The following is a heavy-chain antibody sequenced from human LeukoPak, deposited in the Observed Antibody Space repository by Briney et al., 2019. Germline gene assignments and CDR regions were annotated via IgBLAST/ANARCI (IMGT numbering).Heavy chain of an antibody. D-gene: IGHD4-17*01. CDR2: IMPLFGTA. V-gene: IGHV1-69*05. CDR3: ARDVHGDYGSGWFDP. J-gene: IGHJ5*02. Sequence: SVKVSCKTSGGTFNNSAISWVRQAPGQGLKWLGGIMPLFGTAGYAQKFQGRVTITKDESTRTVYLELTSLTCDDTAVYYCARDVHGDYGSGWFDPWGQGTLVSVSS. CDR1: GGTFNNSA.